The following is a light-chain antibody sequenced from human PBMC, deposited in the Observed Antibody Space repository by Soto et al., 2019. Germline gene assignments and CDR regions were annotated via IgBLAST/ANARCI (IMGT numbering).Light chain of an antibody. CDR1: QSISSY. Sequence: DIQMTLSPSTLSASVGDRVTITCRASQSISSYLAWYQQKPGKAPKLLIYKASSLESGVPSRFSGSGSGTEFTLTISSLQPDDFATYYCQQYISYLYTFGQGTKLEMK. J-gene: IGKJ2*01. V-gene: IGKV1-5*03. CDR2: KAS. CDR3: QQYISYLYT.